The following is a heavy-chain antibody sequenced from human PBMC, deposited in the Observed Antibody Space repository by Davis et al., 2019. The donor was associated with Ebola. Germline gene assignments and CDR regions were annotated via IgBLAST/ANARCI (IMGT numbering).Heavy chain of an antibody. Sequence: GGSLRLSCAVSGFTFSSYWMSWVRQAPGKGLEWVANIKQDGSEKYYVDSVKGRFTISRDNAKNSLYLQMNSLRAEDTAVYYCARDGIVPVWNYFDYWGQGTLVTVSS. CDR3: ARDGIVPVWNYFDY. D-gene: IGHD2-2*01. CDR1: GFTFSSYW. CDR2: IKQDGSEK. V-gene: IGHV3-7*01. J-gene: IGHJ4*02.